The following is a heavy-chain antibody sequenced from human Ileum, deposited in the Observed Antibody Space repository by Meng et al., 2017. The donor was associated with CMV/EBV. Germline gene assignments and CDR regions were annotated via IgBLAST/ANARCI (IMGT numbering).Heavy chain of an antibody. D-gene: IGHD6-6*01. CDR3: ARDSSSSRSYNWFDS. CDR1: GFTFTLFE. V-gene: IGHV3-48*03. Sequence: SLKISCAASGFTFTLFEMSWVRQTPGKGLEWVSYISRSGSTIYYADSVKGRFTISRDNAKNSLYLQMSSLRAEDTAVYYCARDSSSSRSYNWFDSWGQGTLVTVSS. J-gene: IGHJ5*01. CDR2: ISRSGSTI.